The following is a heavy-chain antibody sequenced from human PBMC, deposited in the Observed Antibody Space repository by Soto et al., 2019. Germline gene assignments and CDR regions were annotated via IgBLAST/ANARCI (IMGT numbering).Heavy chain of an antibody. D-gene: IGHD3-16*01. J-gene: IGHJ6*02. Sequence: HPGGSLRLSCAASGFTVSSNYMSWVRQAPGKGLEWVSVIYSGGSTYYADSVKGRFTISRDNSKNTLYLQMNSLRAEDTAVYYCARDPGGVTSKNHGGVYYYYYGMDVWGQGTTVTVSS. V-gene: IGHV3-53*01. CDR3: ARDPGGVTSKNHGGVYYYYYGMDV. CDR2: IYSGGST. CDR1: GFTVSSNY.